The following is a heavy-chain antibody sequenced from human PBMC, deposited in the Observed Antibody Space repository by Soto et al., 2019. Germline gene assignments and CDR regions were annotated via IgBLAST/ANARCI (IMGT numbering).Heavy chain of an antibody. CDR3: ARTVRAAYYFDF. D-gene: IGHD4-17*01. J-gene: IGHJ4*02. CDR1: GDSMTKYY. Sequence: QVQLQESGPGLVKPSETLSLTCNVSGDSMTKYYWSWIRQPAGKGLEWIGRIYTSGSTNYNPSLKSRVTMSIDTSNNHFSLNLKSVTAADTAVYYCARTVRAAYYFDFWGQGALVTVSS. CDR2: IYTSGST. V-gene: IGHV4-4*07.